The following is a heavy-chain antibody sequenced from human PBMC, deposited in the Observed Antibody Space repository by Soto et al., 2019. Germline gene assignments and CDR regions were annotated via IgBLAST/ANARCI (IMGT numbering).Heavy chain of an antibody. J-gene: IGHJ4*02. CDR1: GFMFSSAW. Sequence: EVQMVQSGGDLVKPGGSLRLSCVTSGFMFSSAWMSWVRQAPGKGLEWVARIKSKADGGARDYAAPVKGRFTISRDKSKNSVYLQMNSLRAEDTAVYYCVEGWNDFWGQGTLVTVSS. CDR3: VEGWNDF. CDR2: IKSKADGGAR. D-gene: IGHD1-1*01. V-gene: IGHV3-15*01.